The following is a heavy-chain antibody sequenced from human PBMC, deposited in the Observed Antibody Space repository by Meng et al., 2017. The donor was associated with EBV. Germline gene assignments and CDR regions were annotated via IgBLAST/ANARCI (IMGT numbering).Heavy chain of an antibody. J-gene: IGHJ4*02. CDR2: IIPIFGTA. CDR1: GGPFSSYA. D-gene: IGHD6-6*01. V-gene: IGHV1-69*01. Sequence: VQLVQSGAEVKKPGSSVKVSVKASGGPFSSYAISWVRQAPGQGLEWMGGIIPIFGTANYAQKFQGRVTITADESTSTAYMELSSLRSEDTAVYYCARDPSSSSPYFDYWGQGTLVTVSS. CDR3: ARDPSSSSPYFDY.